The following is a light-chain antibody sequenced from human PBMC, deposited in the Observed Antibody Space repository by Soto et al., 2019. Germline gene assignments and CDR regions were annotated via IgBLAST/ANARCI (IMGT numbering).Light chain of an antibody. CDR1: QSISSW. V-gene: IGKV1-5*01. J-gene: IGKJ2*01. CDR2: DAS. Sequence: DIQMTQSPSTLSASVGDRVTITCRASQSISSWLAWYQQKPGKAPKLLIYDASSLESGVPSRFSGSGSGTEFTLTISCLQPDEFATYYCQQYNSYSYTFGQGTKLEIK. CDR3: QQYNSYSYT.